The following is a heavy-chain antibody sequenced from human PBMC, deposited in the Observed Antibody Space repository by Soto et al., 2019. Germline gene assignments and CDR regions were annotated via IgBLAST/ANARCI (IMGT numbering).Heavy chain of an antibody. CDR3: ARGVGYCSGGSCYTDSGYYYYMDV. J-gene: IGHJ6*03. Sequence: ASVKVSCKASGGTLSSYTISWVRQAPGQGLEWMGRIIPILGIANYAQKFQGRVTITADKSTSTAYMELSSLRSEDTAVYYCARGVGYCSGGSCYTDSGYYYYMDVWGKGTTVTVSS. CDR1: GGTLSSYT. CDR2: IIPILGIA. D-gene: IGHD2-15*01. V-gene: IGHV1-69*02.